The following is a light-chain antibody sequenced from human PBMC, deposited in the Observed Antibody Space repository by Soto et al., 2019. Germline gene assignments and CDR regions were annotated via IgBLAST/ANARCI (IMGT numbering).Light chain of an antibody. V-gene: IGKV1D-12*01. CDR3: QQAKSFPVS. CDR2: AAS. Sequence: DIHMTQSPSSVSASVGYRFTITCRASQDIGSWFAWYQQKPGKVPKLLIYAASILQSGVPSRFRGSGSGTDFTLTINNLQPEDFETYYCQQAKSFPVSFGQGTRLEIK. CDR1: QDIGSW. J-gene: IGKJ5*01.